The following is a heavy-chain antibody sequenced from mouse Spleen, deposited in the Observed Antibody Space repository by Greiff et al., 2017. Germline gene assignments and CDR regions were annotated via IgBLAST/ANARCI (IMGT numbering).Heavy chain of an antibody. CDR2: ISSGGSYT. CDR3: ARAYYGIWYFDV. D-gene: IGHD2-10*01. Sequence: EVQLVESGGGLVKPGGSLKLSCAASGFTFSSYAMSWVRQTPEKRLEWVATISSGGSYTYYPDSVKGRFTISRDNAKNTLYLQMSSLRSEDTAMYYCARAYYGIWYFDVWGAGTTVTVSS. CDR1: GFTFSSYA. V-gene: IGHV5-9-3*01. J-gene: IGHJ1*01.